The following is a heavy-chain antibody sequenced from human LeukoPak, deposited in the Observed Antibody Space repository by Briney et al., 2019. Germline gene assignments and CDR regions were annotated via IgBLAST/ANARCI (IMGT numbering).Heavy chain of an antibody. CDR2: ISWNSGSI. CDR3: AKPLDFWSGYDAFDI. J-gene: IGHJ3*02. Sequence: GRSLRLSCAASGFTFDDYAMHWVRQAPGKGLEWVSGISWNSGSIGYADSVKGRFTISRDNAKNSLYLQMNSLRAEDTAVYYCAKPLDFWSGYDAFDIWGQGTMVTVSS. D-gene: IGHD3-3*01. V-gene: IGHV3-9*01. CDR1: GFTFDDYA.